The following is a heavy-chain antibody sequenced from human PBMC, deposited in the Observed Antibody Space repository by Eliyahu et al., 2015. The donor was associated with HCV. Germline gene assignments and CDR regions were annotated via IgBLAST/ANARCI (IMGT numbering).Heavy chain of an antibody. V-gene: IGHV1-2*02. CDR2: INPNTGGT. D-gene: IGHD3-22*01. Sequence: QVQLVQSGAEVKRPGASVXVSCKASGYNFNGYNMHWVRQAPGQGLEWMGWINPNTGGTRFAQQFQGRVTMTRDTSITTASMELSRLRSDDTAVYYCARLPGIYYYDSSGYSWNDVFDIWGQGTMVTVSS. CDR3: ARLPGIYYYDSSGYSWNDVFDI. CDR1: GYNFNGYN. J-gene: IGHJ3*02.